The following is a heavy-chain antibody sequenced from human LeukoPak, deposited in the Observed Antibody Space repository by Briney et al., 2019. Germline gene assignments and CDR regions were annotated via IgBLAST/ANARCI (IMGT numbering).Heavy chain of an antibody. CDR3: ARRHVQYSSSSDPYYFDY. J-gene: IGHJ4*02. V-gene: IGHV4-61*01. CDR1: GYSISSGYY. Sequence: PSETLSLTCTVSGYSISSGYYWGWIRQPPGKGLEWIGYLDYSGSTKYNPSLKSRVTISVDTSKNQFSLKLNSVTAADTAVYYCARRHVQYSSSSDPYYFDYWGQGTLVTVSS. D-gene: IGHD6-6*01. CDR2: LDYSGST.